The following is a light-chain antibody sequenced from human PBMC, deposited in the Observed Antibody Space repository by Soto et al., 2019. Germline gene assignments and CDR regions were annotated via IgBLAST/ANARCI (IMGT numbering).Light chain of an antibody. CDR2: AAS. V-gene: IGKV1-8*01. Sequence: RMAQSPSSFSPSTGTGVTLTCRASHGISCYLAWYQQTPGTPPKLLIYAASTLHWGAPTRIGGSGAGIYFLIIISLLPYEDCASYCSQRTYSHLTFGGGTKVDIK. CDR3: QRTYSHLT. J-gene: IGKJ4*01. CDR1: HGISCY.